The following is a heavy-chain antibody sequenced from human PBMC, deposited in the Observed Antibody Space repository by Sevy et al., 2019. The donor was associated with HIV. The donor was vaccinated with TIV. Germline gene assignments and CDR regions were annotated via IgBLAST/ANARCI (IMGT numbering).Heavy chain of an antibody. CDR1: EFTFSNYA. V-gene: IGHV3-23*01. Sequence: GGSLRLSCVASEFTFSNYAMTWVRQTPGKVLEWVSGIGHNGDNTHHAGSVKGRFSISRDNSKNTLDLQMNSLRAEDTAVYYCAKGVRLGGPIYYGMDVWGQGTTVTVSS. CDR3: AKGVRLGGPIYYGMDV. D-gene: IGHD3-10*02. J-gene: IGHJ6*02. CDR2: IGHNGDNT.